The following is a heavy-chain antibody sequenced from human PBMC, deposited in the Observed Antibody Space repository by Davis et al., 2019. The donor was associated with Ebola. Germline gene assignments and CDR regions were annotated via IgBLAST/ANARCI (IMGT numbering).Heavy chain of an antibody. V-gene: IGHV4-34*01. CDR2: INHSGST. J-gene: IGHJ6*04. Sequence: PSETLSLTCAVYGGSFSGYYWSWIRQPPGKGLEWIGEINHSGSTNYNPSLKSRVTISVDTSKNQFSLKLSSVTAADTAVYYCARGPFNHRERYGMDVWGKGTTVTVSS. CDR3: ARGPFNHRERYGMDV. CDR1: GGSFSGYY.